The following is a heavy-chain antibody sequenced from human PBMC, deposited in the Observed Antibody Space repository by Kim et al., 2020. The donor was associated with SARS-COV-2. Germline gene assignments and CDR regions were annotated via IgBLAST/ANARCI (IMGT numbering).Heavy chain of an antibody. CDR2: IYSGDYTT. CDR1: GFTFHNFA. V-gene: IGHV3-23*03. Sequence: WGSLRLSCAASGFTFHNFAMSWVRQAPGKGLECVSVIYSGDYTTYSADSVKGRFTISRDNSKNTLYLQMNSLRVEDTAVYFCAKDRDNVGEGVEYWGQGTPVHVSS. J-gene: IGHJ4*02. D-gene: IGHD1-26*01. CDR3: AKDRDNVGEGVEY.